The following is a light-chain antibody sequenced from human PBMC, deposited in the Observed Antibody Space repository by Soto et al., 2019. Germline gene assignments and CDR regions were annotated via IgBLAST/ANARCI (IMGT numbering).Light chain of an antibody. CDR2: DAS. CDR1: QSVSTY. CDR3: QQRSNWPPP. J-gene: IGKJ4*01. Sequence: EIVLTQSPATLSLSPGERATLSCRASQSVSTYLAWYQQKPGQAPRLLIYDASKRVTGIPARFSGSGSGTDFTLTISSLEPEDFAVYYCQQRSNWPPPFGGGTKVEIK. V-gene: IGKV3-11*01.